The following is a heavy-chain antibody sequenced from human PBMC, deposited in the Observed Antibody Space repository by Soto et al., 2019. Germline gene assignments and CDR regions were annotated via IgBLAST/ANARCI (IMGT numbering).Heavy chain of an antibody. D-gene: IGHD6-13*01. CDR2: IVDTGGRT. J-gene: IGHJ6*02. CDR1: GFNFSNYA. V-gene: IGHV3-23*01. Sequence: EEQLLESGGGLVQPGGSLRLSCAASGFNFSNYAMNWVRQAPGKGLEWVSGIVDTGGRTFYADSVKGRFTISRDNSKNTLYLQMSSLRVEDMAVYYCAPVPAATSYYGTDVWGQGTTVTVSS. CDR3: APVPAATSYYGTDV.